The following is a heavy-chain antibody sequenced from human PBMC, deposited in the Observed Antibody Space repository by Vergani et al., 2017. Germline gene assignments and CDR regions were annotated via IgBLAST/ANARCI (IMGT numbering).Heavy chain of an antibody. Sequence: QVSLVESGGGVVQPGRSLTLTCSASGFGFKNFAMHWVRQAPGKGLEWVAVISIDGSITHYGDSVKGRVTITRDNSKNTLYLQMTSLRGDDTAIYYCGRDAFKGKPDVVDIWGQGTMVTVSS. V-gene: IGHV3-30*04. J-gene: IGHJ3*02. CDR2: ISIDGSIT. CDR3: GRDAFKGKPDVVDI. CDR1: GFGFKNFA.